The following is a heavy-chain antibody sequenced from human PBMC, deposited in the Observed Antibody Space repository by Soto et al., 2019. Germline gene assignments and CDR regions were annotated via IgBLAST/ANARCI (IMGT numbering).Heavy chain of an antibody. J-gene: IGHJ6*01. CDR3: ASRCKAGYTSPDYYYHCGMDG. D-gene: IGHD5-18*01. V-gene: IGHV1-69*13. CDR1: GGTISSFA. CDR2: IIPIFGTT. Sequence: SVKVSCKASGGTISSFAISWVRQAPEQGLEWMGGIIPIFGTTNYAQKFQGRVTFTADESTSTAYMELSSLRSEDTAIYYYASRCKAGYTSPDYYYHCGMDGWGQGTTVTVSS.